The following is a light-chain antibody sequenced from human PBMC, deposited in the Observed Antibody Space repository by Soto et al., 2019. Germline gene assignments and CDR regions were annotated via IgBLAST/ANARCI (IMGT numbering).Light chain of an antibody. CDR3: QQYGSSLWP. J-gene: IGKJ1*01. CDR2: GAS. V-gene: IGKV3-20*01. CDR1: QAVNTR. Sequence: ESVLTQSPDTLSSFPSDRVTLSCRASQAVNTRLAWYQHKPGQAPRLLIYGASSRATGIPDRFSGSGSGTDFTLTISRLEPEDFAVYYCQQYGSSLWPFGQVTKV.